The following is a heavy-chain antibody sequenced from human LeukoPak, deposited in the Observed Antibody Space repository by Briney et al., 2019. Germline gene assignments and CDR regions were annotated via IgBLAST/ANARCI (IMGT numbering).Heavy chain of an antibody. CDR3: AKASIKDIVVVPADY. D-gene: IGHD2-2*01. Sequence: PGGSLRLSCAASGFTVSSNYMSWVRQAPGKGLEWVSAISGSGGSTYYADSVKGRFTISRDNSKNTLYLQMNSLRAEDTAVYYCAKASIKDIVVVPADYWGQGTLVTVSS. CDR1: GFTVSSNY. J-gene: IGHJ4*02. CDR2: ISGSGGST. V-gene: IGHV3-23*01.